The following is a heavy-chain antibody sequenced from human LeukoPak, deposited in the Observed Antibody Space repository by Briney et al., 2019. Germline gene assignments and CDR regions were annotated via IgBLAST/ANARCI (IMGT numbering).Heavy chain of an antibody. CDR1: GGSVSSGTYY. CDR2: IYYSGST. J-gene: IGHJ3*02. D-gene: IGHD2-2*01. V-gene: IGHV4-61*01. Sequence: SETLSLTCTVSGGSVSSGTYYWSWIRQPPGKGLEWVGYIYYSGSTNYNPSLKSRVTISVDTSKNQFSLKLSSVTTTDTAVYYRAGDVSSFDAFDIWGQGTMVTVSS. CDR3: AGDVSSFDAFDI.